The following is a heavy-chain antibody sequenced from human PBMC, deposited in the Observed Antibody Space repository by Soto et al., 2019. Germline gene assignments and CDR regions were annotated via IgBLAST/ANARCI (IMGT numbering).Heavy chain of an antibody. Sequence: GGSLRLSCAASGFTFSSYAMHWVRQAPGKGLEWVAVISYDGSNEYYADSVKGRFTISRDNSKNTLYLQMNSLRAEDTAVYYCAVIGDYWGQGTLVTVSS. CDR2: ISYDGSNE. V-gene: IGHV3-30-3*01. CDR3: AVIGDY. J-gene: IGHJ4*02. CDR1: GFTFSSYA.